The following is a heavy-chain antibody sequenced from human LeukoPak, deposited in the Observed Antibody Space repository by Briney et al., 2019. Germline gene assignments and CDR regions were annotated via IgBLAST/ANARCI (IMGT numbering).Heavy chain of an antibody. V-gene: IGHV4-34*01. CDR1: GGSFSGYY. Sequence: PSETLSLTCAVYGGSFSGYYWSWIRQPPGKGLEWIGEINHSGSTNYNPSLKSRVTISVDTSKNQFSLKLSSVTAADTAMYYCARVSRVVVVPAASFRFDPWGQGTLVTVSS. J-gene: IGHJ5*02. CDR3: ARVSRVVVVPAASFRFDP. CDR2: INHSGST. D-gene: IGHD2-2*01.